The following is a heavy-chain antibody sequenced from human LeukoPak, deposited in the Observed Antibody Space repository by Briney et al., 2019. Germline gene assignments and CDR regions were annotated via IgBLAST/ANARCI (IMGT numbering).Heavy chain of an antibody. Sequence: GGSLTLPCTVSGSTFNTYYMHWLRQTPGKGLEWVEVISCDETKKYYADSVQGRFTISRENTRNTLYLQMSSLRPDDTAVYYCVRDSVWQVDLSPDDAFDIWGQGTVVTVSS. D-gene: IGHD5-12*01. V-gene: IGHV3-30*03. CDR1: GSTFNTYY. J-gene: IGHJ3*02. CDR3: VRDSVWQVDLSPDDAFDI. CDR2: ISCDETKK.